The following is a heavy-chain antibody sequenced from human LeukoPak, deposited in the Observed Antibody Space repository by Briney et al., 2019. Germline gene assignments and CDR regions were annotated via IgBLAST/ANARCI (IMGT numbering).Heavy chain of an antibody. Sequence: PGGSLRLSCAASGFTFSSYGMHWVRQAPGKGLEWVAFIRYDGSNKYYADSVKGRFTISRDNSKNTLYLQMNSLRAEDTAVYYCAKGSTIFGAQTAFDIWGQGTMVTVSS. D-gene: IGHD3-3*01. J-gene: IGHJ3*02. CDR2: IRYDGSNK. V-gene: IGHV3-30*02. CDR3: AKGSTIFGAQTAFDI. CDR1: GFTFSSYG.